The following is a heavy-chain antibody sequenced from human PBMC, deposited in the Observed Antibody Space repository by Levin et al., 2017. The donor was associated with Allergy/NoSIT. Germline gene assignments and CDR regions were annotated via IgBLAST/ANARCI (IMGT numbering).Heavy chain of an antibody. J-gene: IGHJ6*03. D-gene: IGHD2-15*01. Sequence: ASVKVSCKASGGTFSSYAISWVRQAPGQGLEWMGRIIPILGIANYAQKFQGRVTITADKSTSTAYMELSSLRSEDTAVYYCARYGARWCSGGSCYSMGHYYYYYYMDVWGKGTTVTVSS. CDR2: IIPILGIA. CDR1: GGTFSSYA. CDR3: ARYGARWCSGGSCYSMGHYYYYYYMDV. V-gene: IGHV1-69*04.